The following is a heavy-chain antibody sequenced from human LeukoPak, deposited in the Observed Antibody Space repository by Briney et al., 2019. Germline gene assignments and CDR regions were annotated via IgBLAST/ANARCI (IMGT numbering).Heavy chain of an antibody. V-gene: IGHV5-51*01. CDR2: IYPGDSDT. Sequence: GESLKISCKGSGYSINNYWIGWVRQMPGKGLEWMGIIYPGDSDTRYSPSFQGQVTISVDKSISTAYLQWSSLKASDTAMYYCARLRDSKNWFDPWGQGTLVAVSS. J-gene: IGHJ5*02. D-gene: IGHD3-22*01. CDR1: GYSINNYW. CDR3: ARLRDSKNWFDP.